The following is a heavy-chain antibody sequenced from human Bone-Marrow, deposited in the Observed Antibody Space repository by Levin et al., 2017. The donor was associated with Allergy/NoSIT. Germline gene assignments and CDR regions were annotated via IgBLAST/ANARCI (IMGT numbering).Heavy chain of an antibody. J-gene: IGHJ4*02. Sequence: GESLKISCAASGFTFSDYYMSWIRQAPGRGLEWISYISSGNIYTKYADSVQGRFTISRDNAKNSVFLQMNSLRVEDTAVYYCAGSGGDYVGVFDSWGQGTLVTVSS. D-gene: IGHD4-17*01. V-gene: IGHV3-11*03. CDR1: GFTFSDYY. CDR3: AGSGGDYVGVFDS. CDR2: ISSGNIYT.